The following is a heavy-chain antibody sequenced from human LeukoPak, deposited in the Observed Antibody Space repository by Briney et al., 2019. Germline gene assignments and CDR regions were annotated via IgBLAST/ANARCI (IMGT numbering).Heavy chain of an antibody. CDR1: GGSISSYY. CDR2: IYTSGST. CDR3: ANLYYCSSTSCYKDY. Sequence: SETLSLTCTVSGGSISSYYWSWIRQPAGKGLEWIGRIYTSGSTNYNPSLKSRVTMSVDTSKNQFSLKLSSVTAADTAVYYCANLYYCSSTSCYKDYWGQGTLVTVSS. V-gene: IGHV4-4*07. J-gene: IGHJ4*02. D-gene: IGHD2-2*02.